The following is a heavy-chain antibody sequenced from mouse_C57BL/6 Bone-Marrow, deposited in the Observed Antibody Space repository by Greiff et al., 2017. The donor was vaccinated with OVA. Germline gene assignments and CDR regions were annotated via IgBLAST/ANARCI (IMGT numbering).Heavy chain of an antibody. CDR1: GYSFTGYY. D-gene: IGHD1-1*01. V-gene: IGHV1-42*01. CDR3: ARKGVYYGSSYRAMDY. CDR2: INPSTGGT. Sequence: VQLQQSGPELVKPGASVKISCKASGYSFTGYYMNWVKQSPEKSLEWIGEINPSTGGTTYNQKFKAKATLTVDKSSSTAYMQLKSLTSEDSAVYYCARKGVYYGSSYRAMDYWGQGTSVTVSS. J-gene: IGHJ4*01.